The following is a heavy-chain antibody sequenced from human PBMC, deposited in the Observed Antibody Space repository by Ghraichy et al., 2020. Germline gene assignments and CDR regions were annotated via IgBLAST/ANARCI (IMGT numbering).Heavy chain of an antibody. V-gene: IGHV3-53*01. CDR3: ARYDYVWGRGFDY. CDR1: GFTVSSNY. Sequence: GGSLRLSCAASGFTVSSNYMSWVRQAPGKGLEWVSVIYSGGSTYYADSLKGRFNISRDNSKNTLYLQMNSLRAEDTAVYYCARYDYVWGRGFDYWGQGTLVTVSS. J-gene: IGHJ4*02. CDR2: IYSGGST. D-gene: IGHD3-16*01.